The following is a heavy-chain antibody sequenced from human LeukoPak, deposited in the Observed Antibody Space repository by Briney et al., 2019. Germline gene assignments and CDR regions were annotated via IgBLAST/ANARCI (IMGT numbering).Heavy chain of an antibody. Sequence: GASVKVSCKASGYTLTSYYLHWVRQAPGQGLEWMAIINPNSGGTNYAQKFQGRVTMTRDTSISTVYMELSRLRSDDTAVYYCARVGYYESSGYYEYWGQGTLVTVSS. D-gene: IGHD3-22*01. V-gene: IGHV1-2*02. CDR2: INPNSGGT. CDR1: GYTLTSYY. J-gene: IGHJ4*02. CDR3: ARVGYYESSGYYEY.